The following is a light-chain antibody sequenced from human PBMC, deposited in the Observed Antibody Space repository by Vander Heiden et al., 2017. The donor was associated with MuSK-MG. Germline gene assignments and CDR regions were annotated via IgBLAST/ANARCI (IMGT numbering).Light chain of an antibody. CDR2: DAS. V-gene: IGKV3-20*01. Sequence: FMLAQSPATLSLSLGERATITCRASQGVSSNYLAWYQQKPGEAPRLLIDDASDRSTGLPDRFSGSGSGKDSSLTISRLEHEDFAVYYCQQYGRPPQTFGHGTKVDIK. J-gene: IGKJ1*01. CDR3: QQYGRPPQT. CDR1: QGVSSNY.